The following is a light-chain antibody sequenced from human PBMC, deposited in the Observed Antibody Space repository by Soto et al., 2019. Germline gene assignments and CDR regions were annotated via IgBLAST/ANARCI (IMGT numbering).Light chain of an antibody. CDR3: QSHDSSLL. Sequence: QSVLTQPPSVSGAPGQRVTISCTGSSSNIGAGYDVHWYQQLPGTAPKVLIYGNNNRPSGVPDRFSGSKSGTSASLAIPGLQDEDEADYYCQSHDSSLLFGGGTKLTVL. CDR2: GNN. V-gene: IGLV1-40*01. J-gene: IGLJ2*01. CDR1: SSNIGAGYD.